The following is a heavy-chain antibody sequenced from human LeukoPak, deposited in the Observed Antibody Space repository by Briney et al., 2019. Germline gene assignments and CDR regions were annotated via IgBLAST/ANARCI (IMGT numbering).Heavy chain of an antibody. D-gene: IGHD2-2*01. Sequence: GGSLRLSCAASGFTVSSNYMSWVRQAPGKGLEWVSVIYSGGSTYYADSVKGRFTISRDNSKNTLYLQMNSLRAEDTAVYYCASSYCSTTTCYSAYWGQGTLVTVSS. J-gene: IGHJ4*02. CDR3: ASSYCSTTTCYSAY. CDR1: GFTVSSNY. V-gene: IGHV3-53*01. CDR2: IYSGGST.